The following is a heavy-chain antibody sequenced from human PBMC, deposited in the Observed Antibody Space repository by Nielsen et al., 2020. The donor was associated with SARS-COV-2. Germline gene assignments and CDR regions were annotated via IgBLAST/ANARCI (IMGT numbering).Heavy chain of an antibody. CDR1: QFTVSSND. CDR2: IGTAGDT. V-gene: IGHV3-13*01. J-gene: IGHJ6*02. CDR3: VGGNYYYGMDV. Sequence: GESLKISCAGSQFTVSSNDMHWVRQATGKGLEWVSAIGTAGDTYYLASVKGRFTISRDIASNSLYLQMNSLRAGDTAVYYCVGGNYYYGMDVWGQGTTVTVSS. D-gene: IGHD3-16*01.